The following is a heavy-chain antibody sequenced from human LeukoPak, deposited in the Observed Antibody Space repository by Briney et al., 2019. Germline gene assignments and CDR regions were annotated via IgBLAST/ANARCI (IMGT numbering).Heavy chain of an antibody. Sequence: GGSLRLSCAASGFTFSYYAMSWVRQAPGKGLEWVSVISGGGTYYADSVKGRFTISRDNSKNTLYLQMNSLRAEDTAVYYCAKEEVTMVRGVIITRRGGWFDPWGQGTLVTVSS. CDR3: AKEEVTMVRGVIITRRGGWFDP. J-gene: IGHJ5*02. V-gene: IGHV3-23*01. CDR1: GFTFSYYA. CDR2: ISGGGT. D-gene: IGHD3-10*01.